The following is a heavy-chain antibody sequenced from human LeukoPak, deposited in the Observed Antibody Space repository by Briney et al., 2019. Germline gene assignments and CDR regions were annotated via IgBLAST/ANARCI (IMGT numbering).Heavy chain of an antibody. CDR3: ARSGQWLVRVFDY. J-gene: IGHJ4*02. CDR1: GGSISSSSYY. CDR2: IYYSGST. Sequence: SETLSLTCTVSGGSISSSSYYWGWIRQPPGKGLEWIGTIYYSGSTCYNPSLKSRVTISVDTSKNQFSLKLSSVTAADTAVYYCARSGQWLVRVFDYWGQGTLVTVSS. D-gene: IGHD6-19*01. V-gene: IGHV4-39*01.